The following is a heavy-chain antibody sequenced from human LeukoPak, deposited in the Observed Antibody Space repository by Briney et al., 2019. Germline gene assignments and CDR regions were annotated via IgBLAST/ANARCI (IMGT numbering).Heavy chain of an antibody. CDR1: GFTFSDHY. D-gene: IGHD6-19*01. V-gene: IGHV3-72*01. J-gene: IGHJ3*02. CDR3: AREGSGWSGGFGAFDI. CDR2: TRNKANSYTT. Sequence: GGSLRLSCAASGFTFSDHYMDWVRQAPGKGLEWVGRTRNKANSYTTEYAASVKGRFTISRDDSKNSLYLQMNSLKTEDRAVYYCAREGSGWSGGFGAFDIWGQGTMVTVSS.